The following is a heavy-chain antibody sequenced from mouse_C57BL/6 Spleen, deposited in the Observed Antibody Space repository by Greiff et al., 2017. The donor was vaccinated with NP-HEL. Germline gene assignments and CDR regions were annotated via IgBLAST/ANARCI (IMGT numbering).Heavy chain of an antibody. Sequence: EVQLQQSGTVLARPGASVKMSCKTSGYTFTSYWMHWVKQRPGQGLEWIGAIYPGNSDTSYNQKFKGKAKLTAVTSASTAYMELSSLTNEDSAVYYCTTPAYYSNPFAYWGQGTLVTVSA. D-gene: IGHD2-5*01. CDR2: IYPGNSDT. J-gene: IGHJ3*01. CDR1: GYTFTSYW. V-gene: IGHV1-5*01. CDR3: TTPAYYSNPFAY.